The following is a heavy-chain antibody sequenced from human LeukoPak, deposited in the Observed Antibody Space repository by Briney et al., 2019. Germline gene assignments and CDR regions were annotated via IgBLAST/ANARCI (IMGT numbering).Heavy chain of an antibody. V-gene: IGHV4-38-2*01. CDR2: IYHSGST. D-gene: IGHD2-2*02. J-gene: IGHJ4*02. Sequence: SETLSLTCAVSGYSISSGYYWGWIRQPPGKGLEWIGSIYHSGSTYYNPSLKSRVTISVDTSKNQFSLKLSSVTAADTAVYYCASQAVVPAAIVDYWGQGTLATVSS. CDR1: GYSISSGYY. CDR3: ASQAVVPAAIVDY.